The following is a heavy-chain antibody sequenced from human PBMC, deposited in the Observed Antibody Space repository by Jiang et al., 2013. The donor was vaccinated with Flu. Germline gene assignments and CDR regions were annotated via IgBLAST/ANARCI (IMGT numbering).Heavy chain of an antibody. D-gene: IGHD5-18*01. CDR1: GYTFTDYF. CDR2: IKIRTGET. J-gene: IGHJ4*02. Sequence: GAEVKKPGASVKVSCVASGYTFTDYFIHWVRQAPGQGLEWMGWIKIRTGETNYGQRFQDRVTLTRDTSINTAYMELSGLTSADTAVYYCARDPDTPMPIDFWGQGTLVTVSS. CDR3: ARDPDTPMPIDF. V-gene: IGHV1-2*02.